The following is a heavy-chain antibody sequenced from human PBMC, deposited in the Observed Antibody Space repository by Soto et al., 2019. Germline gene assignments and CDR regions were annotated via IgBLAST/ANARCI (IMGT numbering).Heavy chain of an antibody. J-gene: IGHJ4*02. V-gene: IGHV3-74*03. Sequence: GGSLRLSCAASGFTFSRHWMHWVRQTPGKGPVWVSRISGDGTSTKYADSVKGRFTIARDNAKNTLFLQMSSLRVEDTAVYYCAKPLTYYYDSSGYYYGYWGQGTLVTVSS. D-gene: IGHD3-22*01. CDR3: AKPLTYYYDSSGYYYGY. CDR1: GFTFSRHW. CDR2: ISGDGTST.